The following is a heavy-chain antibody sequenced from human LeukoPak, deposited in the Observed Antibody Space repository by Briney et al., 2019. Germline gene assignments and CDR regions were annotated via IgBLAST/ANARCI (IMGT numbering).Heavy chain of an antibody. CDR1: GGTCSSYA. D-gene: IGHD6-19*01. J-gene: IGHJ4*02. V-gene: IGHV1-69*04. CDR3: ARDPAIAVAGTVFYY. Sequence: GASVKVSCKASGGTCSSYAISWVRQAPGQGLEWMGRIIPILGIANYAQKFQGRVTITADKSTSTASFELSSLRSEDTAVYYCARDPAIAVAGTVFYYWGQGTLVTVSS. CDR2: IIPILGIA.